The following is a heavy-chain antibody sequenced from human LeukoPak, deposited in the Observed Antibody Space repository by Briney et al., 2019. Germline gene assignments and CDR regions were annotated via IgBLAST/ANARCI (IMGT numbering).Heavy chain of an antibody. CDR1: GGSISSHY. J-gene: IGHJ6*03. V-gene: IGHV4-59*11. CDR2: IYYSGST. D-gene: IGHD6-6*01. Sequence: EPLSLTFPVSGGSISSHYWSWVRQPPGKGLEWIGYIYYSGSTNYNPSLKSRVTISVDTSKNQFSLKLSSVTAADTAVYYCARGGSSSTRSYYYYMDVWGKGTTVTVSS. CDR3: ARGGSSSTRSYYYYMDV.